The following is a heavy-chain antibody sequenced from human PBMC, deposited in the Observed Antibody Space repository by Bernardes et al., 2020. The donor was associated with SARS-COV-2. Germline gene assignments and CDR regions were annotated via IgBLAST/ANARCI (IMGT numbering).Heavy chain of an antibody. Sequence: GSLRLSCAASGFTFNIYAMTWVRQAPGKGLEWVSSISGDGKSKYYSYSVSGRFAISRDNSKNTLYLQMNSLRAEDTAVYYCAKSGGDDYGDYEYYFDHWGQGTVVTVSS. J-gene: IGHJ4*02. CDR3: AKSGGDDYGDYEYYFDH. D-gene: IGHD4-17*01. CDR2: ISGDGKSK. CDR1: GFTFNIYA. V-gene: IGHV3-23*01.